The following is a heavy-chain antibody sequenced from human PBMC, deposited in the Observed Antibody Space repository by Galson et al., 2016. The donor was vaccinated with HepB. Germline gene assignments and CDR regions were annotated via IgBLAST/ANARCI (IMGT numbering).Heavy chain of an antibody. CDR3: ARELPDNCFDQ. CDR2: ISTSSGYI. J-gene: IGHJ4*02. Sequence: SLRLSCAASGFDSSRNNMNWVRQAPGKGLEWVSFISTSSGYIYYSDSVKGRFAISRDNAKNSIFLQMSSLRGEDKAVYYCARELPDNCFDQWGQGALVTVSS. V-gene: IGHV3-21*01. D-gene: IGHD2-21*01. CDR1: GFDSSRNN.